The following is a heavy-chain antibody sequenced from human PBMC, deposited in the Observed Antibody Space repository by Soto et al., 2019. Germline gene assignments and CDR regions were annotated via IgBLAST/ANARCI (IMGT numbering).Heavy chain of an antibody. CDR3: ARVGGGKRVYYYYMDV. D-gene: IGHD1-26*01. CDR2: IYSGGST. J-gene: IGHJ6*03. Sequence: PGGSLRLSCAASGFTVSSNYMSWVRQAPGKGLEWVSVIYSGGSTYYADSVKGRFTISRDNSKNTLYLQMNSLRAEDTAVYYCARVGGGKRVYYYYMDVWGKGTTVTVSS. CDR1: GFTVSSNY. V-gene: IGHV3-66*01.